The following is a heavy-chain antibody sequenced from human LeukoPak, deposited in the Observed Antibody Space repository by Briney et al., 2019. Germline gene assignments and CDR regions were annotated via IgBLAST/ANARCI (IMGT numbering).Heavy chain of an antibody. CDR2: IYYSGST. CDR1: GGSISSYY. Sequence: SETLSLTCTVSGGSISSYYWSWIRQPPGKGLEWIGYIYYSGSTNYNPSLKSRVTISVDTSKNQFSLKLSSVTAADTAVYYCASQYCSSTSCYLPPRNWFDPWGQGTLVTVSS. D-gene: IGHD2-2*01. V-gene: IGHV4-59*12. J-gene: IGHJ5*02. CDR3: ASQYCSSTSCYLPPRNWFDP.